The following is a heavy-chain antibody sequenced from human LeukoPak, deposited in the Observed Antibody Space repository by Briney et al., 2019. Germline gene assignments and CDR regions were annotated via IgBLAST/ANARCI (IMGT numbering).Heavy chain of an antibody. CDR3: ATTYYYGSGGYL. CDR2: IKQDGSEK. D-gene: IGHD3-10*01. CDR1: GFTFSSYE. J-gene: IGHJ4*02. V-gene: IGHV3-7*01. Sequence: GGSLRLSCAASGFTFSSYEMNWVRQAPGKGLEWVANIKQDGSEKNYVDSVRGRFTISRDNAKNSLYLQMNSLRAEDTAVYYCATTYYYGSGGYLWGQGTLVTVSS.